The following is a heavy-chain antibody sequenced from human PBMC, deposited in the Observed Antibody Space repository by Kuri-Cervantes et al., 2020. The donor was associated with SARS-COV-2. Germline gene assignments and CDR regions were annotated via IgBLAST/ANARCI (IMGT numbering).Heavy chain of an antibody. CDR3: ARGEAGRGWFDP. J-gene: IGHJ5*02. CDR1: GGSISSHY. V-gene: IGHV4-59*11. CDR2: IYYSGST. Sequence: SETLSLTCTVSGGSISSHYWSWIRQPPGKGLEWIGYIYYSGSTNYNLSLKSRVTVSVDTSKNQFSLKLSSVTAADTAVYYCARGEAGRGWFDPWGQGTLVTVSS. D-gene: IGHD3-16*01.